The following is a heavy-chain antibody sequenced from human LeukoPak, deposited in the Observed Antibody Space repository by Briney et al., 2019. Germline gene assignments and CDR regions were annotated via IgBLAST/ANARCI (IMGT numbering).Heavy chain of an antibody. CDR1: GFTFSSYG. CDR2: ISGSGGST. J-gene: IGHJ4*02. CDR3: ARDYLNYYDSSGYLDY. D-gene: IGHD3-22*01. Sequence: GGSLRLSCAASGFTFSSYGMSWVRQAPGKGLEWVSAISGSGGSTYYADSVKGRFTISRDNSKNTLYLQMNSLRAEDTAVYYCARDYLNYYDSSGYLDYWGQGTLVTVSS. V-gene: IGHV3-23*01.